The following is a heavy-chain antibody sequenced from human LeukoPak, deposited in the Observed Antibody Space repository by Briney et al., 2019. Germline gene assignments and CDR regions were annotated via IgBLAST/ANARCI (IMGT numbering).Heavy chain of an antibody. CDR2: IYTSGST. V-gene: IGHV4-61*02. CDR3: AKGGPEASAGLSWFDP. D-gene: IGHD1-14*01. Sequence: SETLSLTCTVSGGSISNGSYYWSWIRQPAGKGLEWIGRIYTSGSTNYNPSLKSRVTISLDTSKNQFSLKLSSVTAADTAVYYCAKGGPEASAGLSWFDPWGQGTLVTVSS. CDR1: GGSISNGSYY. J-gene: IGHJ5*02.